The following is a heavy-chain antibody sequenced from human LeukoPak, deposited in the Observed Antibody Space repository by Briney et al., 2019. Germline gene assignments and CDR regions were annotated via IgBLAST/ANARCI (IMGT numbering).Heavy chain of an antibody. J-gene: IGHJ4*02. CDR2: ISGSGGST. Sequence: GGSLRLSCAASGFTFSSYAMSWVRQAPGKGLEWVSTISGSGGSTYYADSVKGRFTISRDSSKNTLYLQMNSLRAEDTAVYYCAKVPNNSYYYFDYWGQGTLVTVSS. D-gene: IGHD2/OR15-2a*01. V-gene: IGHV3-23*01. CDR1: GFTFSSYA. CDR3: AKVPNNSYYYFDY.